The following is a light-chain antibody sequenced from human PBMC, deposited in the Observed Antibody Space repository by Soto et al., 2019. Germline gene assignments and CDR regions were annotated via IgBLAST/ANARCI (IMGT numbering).Light chain of an antibody. Sequence: DIQMTQSPSTLSASVGDRVTITCRASQSISSWLAWYQQKPGKAPKLLIYDASSLESGVPSRFSGSGSGTEFSLTISSLQPDDFATYYCQQYSSYSYTFGQGTRLEI. J-gene: IGKJ5*01. CDR2: DAS. CDR3: QQYSSYSYT. V-gene: IGKV1-5*01. CDR1: QSISSW.